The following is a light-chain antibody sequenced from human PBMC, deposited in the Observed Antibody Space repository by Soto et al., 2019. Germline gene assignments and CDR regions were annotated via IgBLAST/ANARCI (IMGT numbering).Light chain of an antibody. CDR2: AAS. CDR3: QQSYSTLSIS. V-gene: IGKV1-39*01. CDR1: ESISRH. J-gene: IGKJ5*01. Sequence: DIQMTQSPSSLSASVGDRVTITCRASESISRHLNWYQQKPGKAPNLLIYAASTLQNGVPSRFSGSGSGTDFTLTISSLQPEDFATYYWQQSYSTLSISFGQGKRLEIK.